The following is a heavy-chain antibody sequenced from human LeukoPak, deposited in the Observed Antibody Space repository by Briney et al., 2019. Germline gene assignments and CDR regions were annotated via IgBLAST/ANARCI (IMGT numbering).Heavy chain of an antibody. D-gene: IGHD3-10*01. CDR1: GFTFSSYS. Sequence: GGSLRLSCAASGFTFSSYSMNWVRQAPGKGLEWVSSISSSSSYIYYADSVKGRFTISRDNAKNSLYLQMNSLRAEDMALYYCAKEIYGSGTFDYWGQGTLVTVSS. V-gene: IGHV3-21*04. CDR3: AKEIYGSGTFDY. CDR2: ISSSSSYI. J-gene: IGHJ4*02.